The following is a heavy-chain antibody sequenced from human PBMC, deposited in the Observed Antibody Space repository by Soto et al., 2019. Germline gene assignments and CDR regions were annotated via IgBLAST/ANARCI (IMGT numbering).Heavy chain of an antibody. V-gene: IGHV3-23*01. CDR1: GFIFSDYA. CDR2: IYAGGGTT. Sequence: GGSLRLSCAASGFIFSDYAMFWVRQAPGKGLDWVSTIYAGGGTTHYAESVKGRFTISRDNSNNRLYLQLNNLRAEDTAVYFCAKDLIRGDGYVDFDYWGQGTLVTVSS. CDR3: AKDLIRGDGYVDFDY. D-gene: IGHD3-10*01. J-gene: IGHJ4*02.